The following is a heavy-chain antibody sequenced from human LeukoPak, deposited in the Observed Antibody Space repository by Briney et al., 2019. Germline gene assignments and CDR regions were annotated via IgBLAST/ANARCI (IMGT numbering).Heavy chain of an antibody. CDR2: ISAYNGNT. J-gene: IGHJ3*02. V-gene: IGHV1-18*04. CDR3: ARIVGAMANAFDI. D-gene: IGHD1-26*01. CDR1: GYTFTGYY. Sequence: GASVKVSCKASGYTFTGYYMHWVRQAPGQGLEWMGWISAYNGNTNYAQKLQGRVTMTTDTSTSTAYMELRSLRSDDTAVYYCARIVGAMANAFDIWGQGTMVTVSS.